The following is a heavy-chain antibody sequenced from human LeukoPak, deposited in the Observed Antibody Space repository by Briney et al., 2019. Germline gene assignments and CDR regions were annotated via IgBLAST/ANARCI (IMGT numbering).Heavy chain of an antibody. CDR2: ISGSGGST. Sequence: PGGSLRLSCAASGFTFSSYAMSWVRQAPGKGLEWVSAISGSGGSTYYADSVKGRFTISRDNSKNTLYLQMNSLRAEDTAVYHCARATIDYYDSSGYYFDAFDIWGQGTMVTVS. CDR3: ARATIDYYDSSGYYFDAFDI. V-gene: IGHV3-23*01. CDR1: GFTFSSYA. D-gene: IGHD3-22*01. J-gene: IGHJ3*02.